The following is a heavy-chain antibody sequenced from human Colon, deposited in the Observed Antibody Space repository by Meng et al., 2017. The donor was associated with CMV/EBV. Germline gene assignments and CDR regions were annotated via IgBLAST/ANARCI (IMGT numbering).Heavy chain of an antibody. CDR2: ISASGGST. Sequence: GESLKISCAASGFMFSSYAMTWVRQAPGKGLEWVSVISASGGSTKYADSVKGRFTISRDNSKSTLYLQMDSLRAEDTAIYYCAKGRLGFRELCMDVWGQGTTVTVSS. CDR1: GFMFSSYA. D-gene: IGHD3-10*01. V-gene: IGHV3-23*01. J-gene: IGHJ6*02. CDR3: AKGRLGFRELCMDV.